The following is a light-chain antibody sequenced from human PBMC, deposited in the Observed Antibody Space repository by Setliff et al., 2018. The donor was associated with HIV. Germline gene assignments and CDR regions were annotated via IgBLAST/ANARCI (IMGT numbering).Light chain of an antibody. CDR3: QQYYTTPLT. J-gene: IGKJ4*01. CDR1: QSVLYSSNNKNY. Sequence: DIVMTQSPDSLAVSLGERATINCKSSQSVLYSSNNKNYLAWHQQKPGQPPKLLIYWASARESGVPGRFSGSGSGTDFTLTISSLQAEDVAVYYCQQYYTTPLTFGGGTKVDIK. V-gene: IGKV4-1*01. CDR2: WAS.